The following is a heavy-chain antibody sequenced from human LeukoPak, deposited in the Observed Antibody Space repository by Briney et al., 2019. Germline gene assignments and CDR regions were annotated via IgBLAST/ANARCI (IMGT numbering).Heavy chain of an antibody. D-gene: IGHD1-26*01. J-gene: IGHJ4*02. Sequence: ASLRVSSTASGYTFTVYYMHWVRQAPGQGLERMGWIKPNTGGTNYTQQLQGRVTMPRDTSISTAYMELSSLRSDDTAVYYCAREGKRYGVANREPFEYWGQGTLVTVSS. CDR2: IKPNTGGT. CDR1: GYTFTVYY. CDR3: AREGKRYGVANREPFEY. V-gene: IGHV1-2*02.